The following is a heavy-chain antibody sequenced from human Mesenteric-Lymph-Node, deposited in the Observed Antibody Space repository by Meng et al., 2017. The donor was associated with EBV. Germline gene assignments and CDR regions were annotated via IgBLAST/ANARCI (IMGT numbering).Heavy chain of an antibody. CDR1: SGSINSGSYY. D-gene: IGHD3-10*01. CDR2: IYYSGST. J-gene: IGHJ5*02. V-gene: IGHV4-30-4*01. Sequence: QVQLHESGPGLVKPSQTLSLTCAVSSGSINSGSYYWSWIRQPPGKGLEWIGYIYYSGSTYYNPSLKSRVTISVDTSKNQFSLKLKSVTAADTAVYYCARAHRVLFGELNWFDPWGQGTLVTVSS. CDR3: ARAHRVLFGELNWFDP.